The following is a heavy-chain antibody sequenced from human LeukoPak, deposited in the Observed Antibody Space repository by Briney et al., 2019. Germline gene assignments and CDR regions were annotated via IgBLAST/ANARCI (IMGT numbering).Heavy chain of an antibody. CDR2: IAFDGSYK. CDR1: RFTFSKYG. V-gene: IGHV3-30*03. J-gene: IGHJ6*02. CDR3: ARGDYYYGMDV. Sequence: GGSLRLSCEPSRFTFSKYGMHWVRQAPGKGLEWVAVIAFDGSYKYYADSVRGRFTISRDNSKNTLYLQMNRLRPEDTSVYYCARGDYYYGMDVWGPGTTVIVSS. D-gene: IGHD3-10*01.